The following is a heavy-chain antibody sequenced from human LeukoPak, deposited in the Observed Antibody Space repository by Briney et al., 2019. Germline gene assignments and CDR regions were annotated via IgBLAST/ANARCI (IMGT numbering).Heavy chain of an antibody. CDR2: VHYSEST. D-gene: IGHD3-22*01. CDR3: ARRGRDYYDSSGYYPL. CDR1: GGSFSNYF. Sequence: SETLSLTCTVSGGSFSNYFWSWIRQPPGKGLEWIAYVHYSESTNYNPSLKSRVTISLDTSKIQFSLKLSSVTAADTAVYYCARRGRDYYDSSGYYPLWGRGTLVTVSS. J-gene: IGHJ4*02. V-gene: IGHV4-59*01.